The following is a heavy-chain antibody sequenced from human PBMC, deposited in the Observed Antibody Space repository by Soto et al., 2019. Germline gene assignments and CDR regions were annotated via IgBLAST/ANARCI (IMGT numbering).Heavy chain of an antibody. D-gene: IGHD3-10*01. CDR3: ARINYYGSGSAENAFDI. V-gene: IGHV4-59*01. CDR1: GGSISSYY. CDR2: IYYSGST. J-gene: IGHJ3*02. Sequence: SETLSLTCTVSGGSISSYYWSWIRQPPGKGLEWIGYIYYSGSTNYNPSLKSRVTISVDTSKNQFSLKLSSVTAADTAVYYCARINYYGSGSAENAFDIWGQGTMVTVSS.